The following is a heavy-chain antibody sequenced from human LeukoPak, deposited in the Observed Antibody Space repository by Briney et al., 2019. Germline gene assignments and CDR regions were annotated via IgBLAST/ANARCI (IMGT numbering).Heavy chain of an antibody. J-gene: IGHJ4*02. D-gene: IGHD2/OR15-2a*01. V-gene: IGHV3-23*01. CDR2: IAGGDEST. CDR1: GFIFNTNG. Sequence: GGSLRLSCAISGFIFNTNGMNWVRQSPGKGLEWLATIAGGDESTYYADSVKGRFAISRDNSKNTVFLHMNSLRVEDTAVYYCARGVYLSLYYWGQGTPVTVSS. CDR3: ARGVYLSLYY.